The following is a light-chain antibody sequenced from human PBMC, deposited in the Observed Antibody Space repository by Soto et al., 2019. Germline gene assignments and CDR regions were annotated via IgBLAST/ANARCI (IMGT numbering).Light chain of an antibody. CDR2: GAS. Sequence: EVVLTQSPDTLSVSPGERATLSCSASQSVSSSLAWYQQKPGQAPRLLIYGASTRATGVPARFSGSGSGTEFTLTITRLQSEDFSVYYCQHFHNWPPWTFGQGTRVEIQ. CDR3: QHFHNWPPWT. CDR1: QSVSSS. V-gene: IGKV3-15*01. J-gene: IGKJ1*01.